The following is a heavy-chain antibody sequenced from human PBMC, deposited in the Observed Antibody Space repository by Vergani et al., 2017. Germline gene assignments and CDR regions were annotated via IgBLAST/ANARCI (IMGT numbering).Heavy chain of an antibody. CDR3: AADRGEMATIEGFYYGMDV. Sequence: QMQLVQSGPEVKKPGTSVKVSCKASGFTFTSSAMQWVRQARXQRLEWIGWIVVGSGNTNYAQKFQERVTITRDMSTSTAYMELSSLRSEDTAVYYCAADRGEMATIEGFYYGMDVWGQGTTVTVSS. J-gene: IGHJ6*02. CDR2: IVVGSGNT. CDR1: GFTFTSSA. V-gene: IGHV1-58*02. D-gene: IGHD5-24*01.